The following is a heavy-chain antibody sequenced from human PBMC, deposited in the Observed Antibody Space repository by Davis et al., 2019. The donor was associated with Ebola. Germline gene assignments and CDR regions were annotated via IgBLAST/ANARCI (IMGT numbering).Heavy chain of an antibody. CDR3: ARRRSVLRYFDWLPKALDY. CDR1: GGSISSYY. J-gene: IGHJ4*02. Sequence: GSLRLSCTVSGGSISSYYWSWIRQPPGKGLEWIGYIYYSGSTNYNPSLKSRVTISVDTSKNQFSLKLSSVTAADTAVYYCARRRSVLRYFDWLPKALDYWGQGTLVTVSS. V-gene: IGHV4-59*01. CDR2: IYYSGST. D-gene: IGHD3-9*01.